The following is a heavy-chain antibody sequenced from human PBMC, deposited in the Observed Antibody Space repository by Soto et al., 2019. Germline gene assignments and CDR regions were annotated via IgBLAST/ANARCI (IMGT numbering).Heavy chain of an antibody. CDR2: IYRTGST. CDR1: GGSFTSNNL. CDR3: ASRDPGTSVDY. Sequence: QVQLQESGPGLVKPSGTLSLTCAVSGGSFTSNNLWTWVRQPPGQGLEWIGEIYRTGSTNYNPSLKSRVTISLDTSENQFSMKVTSLTAADTAVYYCASRDPGTSVDYWGQGTLVTVSS. D-gene: IGHD1-1*01. J-gene: IGHJ4*02. V-gene: IGHV4-4*02.